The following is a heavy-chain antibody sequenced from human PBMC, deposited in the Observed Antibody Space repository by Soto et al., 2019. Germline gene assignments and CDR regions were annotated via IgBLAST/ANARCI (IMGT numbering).Heavy chain of an antibody. Sequence: PSETLSLTCAVYGGSFSGYYWSWIRQPPGKGLEWIGEINHSGSTNYNPSLKSRVTISVDTSKNQFSLKLSSVTAADTAVYYCARGNYDILTGYRFGYWGQGTLVTVSS. CDR3: ARGNYDILTGYRFGY. D-gene: IGHD3-9*01. CDR2: INHSGST. J-gene: IGHJ4*02. CDR1: GGSFSGYY. V-gene: IGHV4-34*01.